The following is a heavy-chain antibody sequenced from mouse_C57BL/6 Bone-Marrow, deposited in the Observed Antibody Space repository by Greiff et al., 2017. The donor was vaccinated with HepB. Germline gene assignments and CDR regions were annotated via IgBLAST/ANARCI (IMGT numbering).Heavy chain of an antibody. D-gene: IGHD1-1*01. CDR3: TRYYYYGSSYYAMDY. V-gene: IGHV14-4*01. Sequence: DVKLQESGAELVRPGASVKLSCTASGFNIKDDYMHWVKQRPEQGLEWIGWIDPENGDTEYASKFQGKATITADTSSNTAYLQLSSLTSEDTAVYYCTRYYYYGSSYYAMDYWGQGTSVTVSS. CDR1: GFNIKDDY. J-gene: IGHJ4*01. CDR2: IDPENGDT.